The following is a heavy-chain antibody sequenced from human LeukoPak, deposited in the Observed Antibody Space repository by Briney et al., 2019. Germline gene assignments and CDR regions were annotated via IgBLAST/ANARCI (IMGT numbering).Heavy chain of an antibody. V-gene: IGHV3-11*04. CDR2: IKGIGPTT. Sequence: GGSLRLSCAASGFTFSDYYMSWIRQAPGKGLEWVSTIKGIGPTTYYADSVKGRFTISRDNAKNSLFLQMSSLRADDTAIYYCAKDRRRDDVLTGSFSDWGQGTLVTVSS. CDR1: GFTFSDYY. J-gene: IGHJ4*02. D-gene: IGHD3-9*01. CDR3: AKDRRRDDVLTGSFSD.